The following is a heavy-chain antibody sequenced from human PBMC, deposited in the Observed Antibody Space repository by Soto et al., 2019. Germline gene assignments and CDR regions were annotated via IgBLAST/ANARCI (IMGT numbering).Heavy chain of an antibody. V-gene: IGHV3-30*03. CDR3: AGAPLGSIDY. D-gene: IGHD2-2*01. CDR1: GFTFSSYC. CDR2: ISYDGSNK. J-gene: IGHJ4*02. Sequence: QVQLVESGGGVVQPGRSLRLSCAASGFTFSSYCMHWVRQAPGKGLEWVAVISYDGSNKYYADSVKGRFTISRDNSKNTVYLQMNSLTAEDTAVYYCAGAPLGSIDYWGQGTLVTVSS.